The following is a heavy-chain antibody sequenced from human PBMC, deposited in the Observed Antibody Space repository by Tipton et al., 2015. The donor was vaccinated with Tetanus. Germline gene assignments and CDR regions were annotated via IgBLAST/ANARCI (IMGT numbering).Heavy chain of an antibody. CDR3: ARPGVGGYTGYYFDF. J-gene: IGHJ4*02. CDR1: GGSVSSYY. D-gene: IGHD5-12*01. CDR2: IYYSGSS. V-gene: IGHV4-39*01. Sequence: TLSLTCTVSGGSVSSYYWGWIRQPPGKGLEWIGSIYYSGSSYYNPTLKSRVTISVDTSKNQFSLKLDSVTAADAAVYYCARPGVGGYTGYYFDFWGQGTVVTVSS.